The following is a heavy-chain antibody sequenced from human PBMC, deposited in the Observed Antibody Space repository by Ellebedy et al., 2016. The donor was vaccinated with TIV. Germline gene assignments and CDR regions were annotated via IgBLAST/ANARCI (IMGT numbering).Heavy chain of an antibody. Sequence: GESLKISCAASGFTFGNYAMDWVRQAPGKGLEWVATIRGTGDNTYYADSVRGRFTISRDNSKNTLYLQMNSPRAEDTGVYYCAKEPKVHAGPWYLDLWGRGTLVTVSS. J-gene: IGHJ2*01. V-gene: IGHV3-23*01. CDR3: AKEPKVHAGPWYLDL. CDR1: GFTFGNYA. CDR2: IRGTGDNT. D-gene: IGHD1-1*01.